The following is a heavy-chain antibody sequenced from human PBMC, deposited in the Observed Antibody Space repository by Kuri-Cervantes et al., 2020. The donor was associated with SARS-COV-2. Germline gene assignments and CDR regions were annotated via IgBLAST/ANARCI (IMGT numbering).Heavy chain of an antibody. V-gene: IGHV4-30-4*08. CDR1: GGSISSGDYY. D-gene: IGHD3-3*01. Sequence: SETLSLTCTVSGGSISSGDYYWSWIRQPPGKGLEWIGYIYYSGITYYNPSLKSRVTISVDTSKNQFSLKLSSVTAADTAVYYCASITIFGVFKIWGQGTLVTVSS. CDR2: IYYSGIT. J-gene: IGHJ4*02. CDR3: ASITIFGVFKI.